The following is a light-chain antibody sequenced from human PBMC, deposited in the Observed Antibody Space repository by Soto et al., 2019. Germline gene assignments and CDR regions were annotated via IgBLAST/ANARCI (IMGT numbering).Light chain of an antibody. CDR3: QQYGSSSYT. CDR1: HSVSSNY. Sequence: EIVLTQSPATLSLSPGERATLSCGASHSVSSNYLAWYQQKPGLAPRLLIYDASSRATGIPDRFSGSGSGTDFTLTISSLEPEDFAVYYCQQYGSSSYTFGQGTKLEIK. V-gene: IGKV3D-20*01. J-gene: IGKJ2*01. CDR2: DAS.